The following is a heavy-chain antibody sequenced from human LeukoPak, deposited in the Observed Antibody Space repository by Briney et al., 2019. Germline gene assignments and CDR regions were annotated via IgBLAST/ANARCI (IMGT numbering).Heavy chain of an antibody. V-gene: IGHV1-2*02. CDR1: GYTFTGYY. D-gene: IGHD1-26*01. CDR2: INPNSGGT. Sequence: ASVKVSCKASGYTFTGYYMHWVRQAPGQGLEWMGWINPNSGGTNYAQKFQGRVTMTRDTSISTAYMELSRLRSDDTAVYYCARDSSGSYSADSSFDPWGQGTLVTVSS. CDR3: ARDSSGSYSADSSFDP. J-gene: IGHJ5*02.